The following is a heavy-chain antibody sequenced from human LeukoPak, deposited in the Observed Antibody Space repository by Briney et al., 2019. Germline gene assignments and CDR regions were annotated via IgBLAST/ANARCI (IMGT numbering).Heavy chain of an antibody. Sequence: SETLSLTCAVYGGSLSRYYWSWIRQPPGKGLEWIGEINHSGSTNYNPPLKSRVTISVDTSKNQFSLKLSSVTAADTAVYDCARSPVLRFLGWPHFKTGGWFDPWGQGTLVSVSS. CDR3: ARSPVLRFLGWPHFKTGGWFDP. CDR2: INHSGST. CDR1: GGSLSRYY. V-gene: IGHV4-34*01. D-gene: IGHD3-3*01. J-gene: IGHJ5*02.